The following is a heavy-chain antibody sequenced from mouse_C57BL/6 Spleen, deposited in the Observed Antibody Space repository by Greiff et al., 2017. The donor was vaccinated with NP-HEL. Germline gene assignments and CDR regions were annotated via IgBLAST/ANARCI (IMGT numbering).Heavy chain of an antibody. D-gene: IGHD1-1*01. J-gene: IGHJ4*01. CDR2: INPYNGGT. CDR1: GYTFTEYY. Sequence: VQLQQSGPVLVKPGASVKMSCKASGYTFTEYYMNWVKQSHGKSLEWIGVINPYNGGTSYNQKFKGKATLTVDKSSSTAYMELNSLTSEDSAVYYCALNYGRNYYAMDYWGQGTSVTVSS. CDR3: ALNYGRNYYAMDY. V-gene: IGHV1-19*01.